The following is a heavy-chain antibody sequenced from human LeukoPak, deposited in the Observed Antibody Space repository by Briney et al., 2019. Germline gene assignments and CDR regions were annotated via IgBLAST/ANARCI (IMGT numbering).Heavy chain of an antibody. D-gene: IGHD5-24*01. CDR3: ARGRRWLHYFDY. CDR1: GFTFSDYY. J-gene: IGHJ4*02. Sequence: AGGSLRLSCAASGFTFSDYYMGWIRQAPGKGLEWVSYISSSGSTIYYADSVKGRFTISRDNAKNSLYLQMNSLRAEDTAVYYCARGRRWLHYFDYWGQGTLVTVSS. CDR2: ISSSGSTI. V-gene: IGHV3-11*01.